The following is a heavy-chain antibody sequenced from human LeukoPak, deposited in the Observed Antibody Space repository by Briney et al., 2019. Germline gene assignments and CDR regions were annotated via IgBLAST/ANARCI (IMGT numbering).Heavy chain of an antibody. J-gene: IGHJ4*02. CDR2: IIPILGIA. Sequence: GASVKVSCKASGGTFSSYGISWVRRAPGQGLEWMGRIIPILGIANYAQKFQGRVTITADKSTSTAYMELSSLRSEDTAVYYCARELRDTAMVGYYFDSWGQGTLVTVSS. CDR3: ARELRDTAMVGYYFDS. D-gene: IGHD5-18*01. V-gene: IGHV1-69*04. CDR1: GGTFSSYG.